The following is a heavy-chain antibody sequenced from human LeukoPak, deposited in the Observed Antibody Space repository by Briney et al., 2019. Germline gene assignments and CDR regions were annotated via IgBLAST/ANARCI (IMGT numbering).Heavy chain of an antibody. V-gene: IGHV3-23*01. CDR1: GFTFSTYA. CDR2: ISGSGTNT. J-gene: IGHJ4*02. CDR3: ARADILPGYYAPDY. Sequence: GGSLRLACAASGFTFSTYAMSWVRQTPGKGLECVADISGSGTNTYYTDSVKGRFTISRDNAKNSLSLQMKSLRAEDTAVYYCARADILPGYYAPDYWGQGTLVTVSS. D-gene: IGHD3-9*01.